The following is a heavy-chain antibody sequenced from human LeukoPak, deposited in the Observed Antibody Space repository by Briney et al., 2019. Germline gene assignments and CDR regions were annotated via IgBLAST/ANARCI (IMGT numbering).Heavy chain of an antibody. CDR2: IYSDAAT. V-gene: IGHV3-53*01. J-gene: IGHJ6*02. Sequence: PGGSLRLSCAASGFTFSSYAMSWVRQAPGKGLECVSVIYSDAATYYADSVKGRFIISRDNSKNTLYLQMNSLRAEDTAVYYCARGRSGVVIFRVDHGMDVWGQGTTVTVSS. CDR1: GFTFSSYA. D-gene: IGHD3-3*01. CDR3: ARGRSGVVIFRVDHGMDV.